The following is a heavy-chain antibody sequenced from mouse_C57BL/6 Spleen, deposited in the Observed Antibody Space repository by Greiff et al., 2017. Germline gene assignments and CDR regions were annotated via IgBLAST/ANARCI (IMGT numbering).Heavy chain of an antibody. Sequence: QVQLQQPGAELVKPGASVKLSCKASGYTFTSYWMHWVKQRPGQGLEWIGMIHPNSGSTNYNEKFKGKATLTVDKSSSTAYMKLSSLTSEDSAVYYSARGLSTRVVAEYCDVWGTGTTVTVSS. V-gene: IGHV1-64*01. CDR3: ARGLSTRVVAEYCDV. CDR1: GYTFTSYW. D-gene: IGHD1-1*01. CDR2: IHPNSGST. J-gene: IGHJ1*03.